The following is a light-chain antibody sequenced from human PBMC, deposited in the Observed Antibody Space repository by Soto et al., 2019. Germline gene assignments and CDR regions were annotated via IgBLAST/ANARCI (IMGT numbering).Light chain of an antibody. CDR1: SSNIGSNT. CDR3: AAWDDSLNRYV. V-gene: IGLV1-44*01. CDR2: SNN. Sequence: QSVLTQPPSASGTPGQRVTISCSGSSSNIGSNTVNWYQQLPGTAPKLLIYSNNQRPSGVPERFSGSKSGTSASLAISGLQSEDEADYYCAAWDDSLNRYVFGTGTQLTVL. J-gene: IGLJ1*01.